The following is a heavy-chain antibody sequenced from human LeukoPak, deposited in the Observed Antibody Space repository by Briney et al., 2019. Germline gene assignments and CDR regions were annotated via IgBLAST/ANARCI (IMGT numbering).Heavy chain of an antibody. V-gene: IGHV4-59*08. Sequence: NPSETLSLTCTVSGVSISNYYWSWIRQPPGKGLEWIGYIYHSGSTNYNPSLKSRVTISVDTSKNQFSLKLSSVTAADTAVYYCERLGGGPHDDFWGQGTLVTVSS. CDR1: GVSISNYY. D-gene: IGHD1-14*01. CDR2: IYHSGST. J-gene: IGHJ4*02. CDR3: ERLGGGPHDDF.